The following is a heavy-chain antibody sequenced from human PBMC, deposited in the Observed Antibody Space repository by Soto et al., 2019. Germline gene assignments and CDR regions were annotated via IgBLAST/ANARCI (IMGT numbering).Heavy chain of an antibody. CDR1: GGTFSSYA. D-gene: IGHD2-15*01. V-gene: IGHV1-69*06. Sequence: PSVKVSCKASGGTFSSYAISWVRQAPGQGLEWMGGIIPIFGTANYAQKFQGRVTITADKSTSTAYMELSSLRSEDTAVYYCARYCSGGSCPRWDYYGMDVWGQGTTVTVSS. CDR3: ARYCSGGSCPRWDYYGMDV. J-gene: IGHJ6*02. CDR2: IIPIFGTA.